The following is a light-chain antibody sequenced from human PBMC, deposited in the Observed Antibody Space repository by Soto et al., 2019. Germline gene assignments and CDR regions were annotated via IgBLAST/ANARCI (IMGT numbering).Light chain of an antibody. J-gene: IGKJ2*01. CDR1: ESVSSRY. CDR3: QQYGTSPT. V-gene: IGKV3-20*01. Sequence: EVVLTQSPGTLSLSPGERATLSCRASESVSSRYLAWYQQKPGQAPSLLIYGASTRAAAIPDRFSGGGSGTDFTLTISGLEPEDFAVYYCQQYGTSPTFGQGTKLEIK. CDR2: GAS.